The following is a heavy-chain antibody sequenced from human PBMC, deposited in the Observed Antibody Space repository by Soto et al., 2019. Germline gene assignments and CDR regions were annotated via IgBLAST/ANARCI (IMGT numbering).Heavy chain of an antibody. CDR1: GYTFTGYY. D-gene: IGHD3-9*01. CDR2: INANSGGT. Sequence: ASVKVSCKASGYTFTGYYMHWVRQAPGQGLEWMGWINANSGGTEFAEKFQGRVTMTRDTSISTAYMELSRLRSDDTAVYYCARVPYDILTGYYIGGGFDPWGQGTLVTVSS. J-gene: IGHJ5*02. CDR3: ARVPYDILTGYYIGGGFDP. V-gene: IGHV1-2*02.